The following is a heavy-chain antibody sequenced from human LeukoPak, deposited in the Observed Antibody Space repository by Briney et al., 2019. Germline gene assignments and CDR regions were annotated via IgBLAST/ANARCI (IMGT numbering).Heavy chain of an antibody. Sequence: QAGGSLRLSCAASGFTFSSYWMYWVRQAPGKGLVWVSRINNDGRSTSYADSVKGRFTISRDNAKNTLYLQMNSLRAEDTAVYYCARPVQTYYDFWSGPGGDVFDIWGQGTKVTVSS. CDR1: GFTFSSYW. CDR2: INNDGRST. J-gene: IGHJ3*02. V-gene: IGHV3-74*01. CDR3: ARPVQTYYDFWSGPGGDVFDI. D-gene: IGHD3-3*01.